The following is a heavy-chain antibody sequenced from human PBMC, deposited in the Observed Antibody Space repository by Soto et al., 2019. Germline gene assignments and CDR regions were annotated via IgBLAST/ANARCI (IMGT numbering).Heavy chain of an antibody. D-gene: IGHD2-15*01. V-gene: IGHV4-59*01. J-gene: IGHJ4*02. CDR1: GGSISSYY. CDR2: IFYSRST. Sequence: QVQLQESGPGLVKPSETLSLTCTVSGGSISSYYWSWIRQSPGNGLEWIGYIFYSRSTNYNPSLKSRVTISGDTSKNQFSLKLSSVTAADTAVYYWARGGISGASCLFDYWGQGTLGTVSS. CDR3: ARGGISGASCLFDY.